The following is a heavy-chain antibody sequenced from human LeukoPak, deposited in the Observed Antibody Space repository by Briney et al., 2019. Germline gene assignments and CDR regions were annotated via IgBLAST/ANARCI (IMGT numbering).Heavy chain of an antibody. CDR3: ASVRRVPYYSSTSCYLFDC. CDR1: GYTFTSYG. J-gene: IGHJ4*02. V-gene: IGHV1-18*01. Sequence: ASVKVSCKASGYTFTSYGISWVRQAPGQGLEWMGWISAYNGNTNYAQKLQGRVTMTTDTSTSTAYMELRSLRSDDTAVYYCASVRRVPYYSSTSCYLFDCWGQGTLVTVSS. CDR2: ISAYNGNT. D-gene: IGHD2-2*01.